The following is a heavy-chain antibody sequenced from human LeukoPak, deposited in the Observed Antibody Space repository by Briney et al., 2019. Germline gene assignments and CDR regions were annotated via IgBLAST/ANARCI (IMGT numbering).Heavy chain of an antibody. CDR3: ASYYFGSGSHNRGAYFRH. CDR1: GGSISSYY. J-gene: IGHJ1*01. D-gene: IGHD3-10*01. Sequence: PSETLSLTCSVSGGSISSYYWSWLRQAPGKGLEWIGHVTFYGTTTYNPSPKSPVAISLDTSKKEFSLKLSSVPAADTAVYYCASYYFGSGSHNRGAYFRHWGQGSLVTVSS. CDR2: VTFYGTT. V-gene: IGHV4-59*01.